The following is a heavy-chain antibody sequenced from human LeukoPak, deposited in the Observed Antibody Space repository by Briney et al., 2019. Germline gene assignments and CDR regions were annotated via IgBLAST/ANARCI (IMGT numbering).Heavy chain of an antibody. D-gene: IGHD3-22*01. V-gene: IGHV3-53*01. J-gene: IGHJ4*02. CDR1: GSIVSSYY. CDR3: AREVRGYYFDY. Sequence: GGSLRLSCAASGSIVSSYYMSWVRQAPGKGLEWVSVISSGGNTYYADSVKGRFTISRDISKNTLYLQMNGLRAEDTAVYYCAREVRGYYFDYWGQGTLVTVSS. CDR2: ISSGGNT.